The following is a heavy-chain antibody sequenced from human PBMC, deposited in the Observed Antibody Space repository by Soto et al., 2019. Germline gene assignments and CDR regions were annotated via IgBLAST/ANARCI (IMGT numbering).Heavy chain of an antibody. CDR1: GFTFSDYY. D-gene: IGHD3-16*01. J-gene: IGHJ4*02. CDR3: ARFLNVGNALFWGIINFDY. V-gene: IGHV3-11*01. CDR2: ISSSGSTI. Sequence: GGSLRLSCAASGFTFSDYYMSWIRQAPGKGLEWVSYISSSGSTIYYADSVKGRFTISRDNAKNSLYLQMNSLRAEDTAVYYCARFLNVGNALFWGIINFDYWGQGTLVTVSS.